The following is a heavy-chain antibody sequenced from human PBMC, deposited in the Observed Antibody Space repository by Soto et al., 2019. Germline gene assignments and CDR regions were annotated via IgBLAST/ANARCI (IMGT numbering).Heavy chain of an antibody. J-gene: IGHJ3*02. CDR1: GGSISSGGYF. V-gene: IGHV4-31*03. D-gene: IGHD3-10*01. CDR2: INYSGST. CDR3: ARDILLWFGELPPRAHDAFDI. Sequence: QVQLQESGPGLVKPSQTLSLTCTVSGGSISSGGYFWSWLRQHPGKGLEWIGDINYSGSTYSNPSLKSRVTISVDTSKNQFSLKLSSVTAADTAVYYCARDILLWFGELPPRAHDAFDIWGQGTMVTVSS.